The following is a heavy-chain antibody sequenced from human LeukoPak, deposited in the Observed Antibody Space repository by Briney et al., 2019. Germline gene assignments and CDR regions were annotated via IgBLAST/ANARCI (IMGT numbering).Heavy chain of an antibody. J-gene: IGHJ2*01. V-gene: IGHV3-23*01. CDR2: ISGSGGFT. Sequence: PGGSLRLSCAASGFTFTSYALSWVRQAPGKGLEWVSTISGSGGFTYYADSVKGRFTISRDNSKNTLYLQMNSLRAEDTAVYYCAKDPRGYSYGLKWYFDLWGRGTLVTASS. D-gene: IGHD5-18*01. CDR3: AKDPRGYSYGLKWYFDL. CDR1: GFTFTSYA.